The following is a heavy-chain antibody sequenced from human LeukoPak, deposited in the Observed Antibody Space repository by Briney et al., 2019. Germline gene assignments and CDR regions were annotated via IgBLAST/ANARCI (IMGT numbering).Heavy chain of an antibody. V-gene: IGHV3-21*01. CDR1: GFTFSSYS. J-gene: IGHJ4*02. CDR2: ISSSSSYI. D-gene: IGHD5-12*01. Sequence: GGSLRLSCAASGFTFSSYSMNWVRQAPGKGLEWVSSISSSSSYIYYADSVKGRFTISRDNAKNSLYLHMNSLRAEDTAVYYCARDGYSGYAFDYWGQGTRVTVSS. CDR3: ARDGYSGYAFDY.